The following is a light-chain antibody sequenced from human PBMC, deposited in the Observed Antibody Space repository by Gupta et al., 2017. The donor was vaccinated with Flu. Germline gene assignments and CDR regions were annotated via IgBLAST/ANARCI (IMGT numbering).Light chain of an antibody. CDR3: QTWGTGTRV. V-gene: IGLV4-69*01. CDR2: VDSDGTL. Sequence: QVVLTQSPSASASLGDSVQLTCTLSSGPTTYALAWHQQHPDKGPRYLMKVDSDGTLNKGDGIPDRFSGSSSGAERYLTISSLQSDDEADYYCQTWGTGTRVFGGGTRLTVL. J-gene: IGLJ3*02. CDR1: SGPTTYA.